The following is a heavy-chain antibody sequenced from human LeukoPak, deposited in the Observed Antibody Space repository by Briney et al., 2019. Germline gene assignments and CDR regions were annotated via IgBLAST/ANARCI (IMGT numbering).Heavy chain of an antibody. CDR1: GFTFSSYW. CDR2: ISYDGSNK. D-gene: IGHD3-10*01. Sequence: GGSLRLSCAASGFTFSSYWMSWVRQAPGKGLEWVAVISYDGSNKYYADSVKGRFTISRDNSKNTLYLQMNSLRAEDTAVYYCAKYYYSALDYWGQGTLVTVSS. V-gene: IGHV3-30*18. J-gene: IGHJ4*02. CDR3: AKYYYSALDY.